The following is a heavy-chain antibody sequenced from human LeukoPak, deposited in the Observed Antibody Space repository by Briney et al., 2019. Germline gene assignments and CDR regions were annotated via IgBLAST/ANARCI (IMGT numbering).Heavy chain of an antibody. CDR1: GFTFSSYA. Sequence: GGSLRLSCAASGFTFSSYAMSWVRQAPGKGLELVSAIRGSGGSTYYTDSVKGRFTISRDNSKNTLYLQMNSLRAEDTAVYYCAKVPPPFTAMVNYFDYWGQGTLVTVSS. CDR2: IRGSGGST. V-gene: IGHV3-23*01. CDR3: AKVPPPFTAMVNYFDY. J-gene: IGHJ4*02. D-gene: IGHD5-18*01.